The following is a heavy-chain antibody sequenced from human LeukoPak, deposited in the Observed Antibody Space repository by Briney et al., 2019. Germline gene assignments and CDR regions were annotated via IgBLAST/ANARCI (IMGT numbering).Heavy chain of an antibody. J-gene: IGHJ6*03. CDR1: GFTFSDYY. V-gene: IGHV3-11*04. D-gene: IGHD6-13*01. CDR2: ISSSGSTI. Sequence: PGGSLRLSCAASGFTFSDYYMSWIRQAPGKGLEWVSYISSSGSTIYYADSVKGRFTISRDNAKNSLYLQMNSLRAEDTAVYYCASDSSLGYYYYYMDVWGKGTTVTVPS. CDR3: ASDSSLGYYYYYMDV.